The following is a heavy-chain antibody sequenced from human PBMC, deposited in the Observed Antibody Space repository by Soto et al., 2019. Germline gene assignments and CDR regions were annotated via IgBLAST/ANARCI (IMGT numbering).Heavy chain of an antibody. CDR3: AKRRGAGGHFDY. CDR2: VSIGGST. Sequence: GSLRLSCAASGFTFSSYAMGWVRQGPGKGLEWVAVVSIGGSTHYADSVRGRFTISRDNSKNTLSLQMNSLTVEDTAVYFCAKRRGAGGHFDYWGQGALVTVSS. V-gene: IGHV3-23*01. D-gene: IGHD2-15*01. J-gene: IGHJ4*02. CDR1: GFTFSSYA.